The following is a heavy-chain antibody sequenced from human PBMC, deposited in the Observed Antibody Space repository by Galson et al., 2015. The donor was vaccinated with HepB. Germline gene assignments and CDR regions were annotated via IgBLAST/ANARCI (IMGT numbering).Heavy chain of an antibody. Sequence: SVKVSCKASGYTFARYYVHWVRQAPGQGLEWMGIINPSGGSTTYAQKFQGRVTMTRDTSTSTVYMEVSSLRSEDTAVYYCARGVYCTNGVCQDYWGQGTLVTVSS. J-gene: IGHJ4*02. CDR1: GYTFARYY. V-gene: IGHV1-46*01. CDR3: ARGVYCTNGVCQDY. D-gene: IGHD2-8*01. CDR2: INPSGGST.